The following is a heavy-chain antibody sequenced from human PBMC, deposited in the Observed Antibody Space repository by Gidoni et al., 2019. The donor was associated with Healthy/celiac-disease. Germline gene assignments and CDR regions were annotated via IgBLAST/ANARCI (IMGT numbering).Heavy chain of an antibody. CDR3: ARDEGCGGDCYGAGPFDY. V-gene: IGHV3-30-3*01. CDR2: ISYDGSNK. D-gene: IGHD2-21*02. Sequence: QGQPAEAGGGGGHAGRDLRLARAAPGFPIDSDARHWVRQAPGKGLEWVAVISYDGSNKYYADSVKGRFTISRDNSKNTLYLQMNSLRAEDTAVYYCARDEGCGGDCYGAGPFDYWGQGTLVTVSS. J-gene: IGHJ4*02. CDR1: GFPIDSDA.